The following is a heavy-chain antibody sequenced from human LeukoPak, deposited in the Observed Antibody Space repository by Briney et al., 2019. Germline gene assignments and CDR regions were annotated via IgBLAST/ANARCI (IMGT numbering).Heavy chain of an antibody. Sequence: PSETLSLTCAVSGYSISSGYYWGWIRQPPGKGLEWIGSIYHSGSTNYNPSLKSRVTISVDTSKNQFSLKLSSVTAADTAVYYCARDDLVVPAANPDDYWGQGTLVTVSS. CDR2: IYHSGST. D-gene: IGHD2-2*01. CDR3: ARDDLVVPAANPDDY. CDR1: GYSISSGYY. J-gene: IGHJ4*02. V-gene: IGHV4-38-2*02.